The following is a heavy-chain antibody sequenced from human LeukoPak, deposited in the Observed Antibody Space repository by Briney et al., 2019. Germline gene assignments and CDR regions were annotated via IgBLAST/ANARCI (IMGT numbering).Heavy chain of an antibody. J-gene: IGHJ4*02. CDR3: AKGGPGAVAGDYFDY. CDR1: GFTFSSYS. V-gene: IGHV3-21*01. Sequence: GGSLRLSCAASGFTFSSYSMNWVRQAPGKGLEWVSSISSSSSYIYYADSVKGRFTISRDNAKNSLYLQMNSLRAEDTAVYYCAKGGPGAVAGDYFDYWGQGTLVTVSS. CDR2: ISSSSSYI. D-gene: IGHD6-19*01.